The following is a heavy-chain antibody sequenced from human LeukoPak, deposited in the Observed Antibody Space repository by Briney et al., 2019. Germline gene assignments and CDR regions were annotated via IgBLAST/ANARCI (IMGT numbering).Heavy chain of an antibody. CDR3: ARAIVKDYGDYEAEPAHFDY. CDR1: GFPFSTYS. J-gene: IGHJ4*02. D-gene: IGHD4-17*01. Sequence: GGSLRLSCAASGFPFSTYSLSWVRQAPDKGLEWVASIWYDGIDKYFPDSVKGRFSISRDNSKNMLYLQMNSLRAEDTAIYYCARAIVKDYGDYEAEPAHFDYWGQGALVTVSS. V-gene: IGHV3-33*08. CDR2: IWYDGIDK.